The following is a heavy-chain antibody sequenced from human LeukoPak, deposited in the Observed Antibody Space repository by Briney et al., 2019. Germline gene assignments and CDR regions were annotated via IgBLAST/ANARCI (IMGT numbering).Heavy chain of an antibody. Sequence: GGSLRLSCAASGFTFSDYYMSWIRQAPGKGLEWVANIKQDGSEKYYVDSVKGRFTISRDNAKNSLYLQMNSLRAEDTAVYYCATRRLPTAWGQGTLVTVSS. J-gene: IGHJ5*02. V-gene: IGHV3-7*01. CDR2: IKQDGSEK. CDR1: GFTFSDYY. CDR3: ATRRLPTA. D-gene: IGHD4-11*01.